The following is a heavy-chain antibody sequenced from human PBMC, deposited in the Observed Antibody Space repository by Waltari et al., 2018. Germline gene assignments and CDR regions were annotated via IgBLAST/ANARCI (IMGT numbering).Heavy chain of an antibody. J-gene: IGHJ6*02. Sequence: QVQLVQSGAEVKKPGSSVKVSCKASGGTFSSYALSWVRQAPGQGLEWMGGIIPICGTANYAQKFKGRVTITADEATSTAYMELSSLRSEDTAVYYCASLEHSRDYYYGMDVWGQGTTVTVSS. CDR3: ASLEHSRDYYYGMDV. CDR1: GGTFSSYA. CDR2: IIPICGTA. D-gene: IGHD1-1*01. V-gene: IGHV1-69*13.